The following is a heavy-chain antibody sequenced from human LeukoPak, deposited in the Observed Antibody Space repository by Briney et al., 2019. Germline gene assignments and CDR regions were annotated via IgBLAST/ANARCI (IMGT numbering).Heavy chain of an antibody. CDR2: ISGSGGRRT. D-gene: IGHD4-17*01. V-gene: IGHV3-23*01. CDR1: GFTFSSYA. CDR3: AKAVLNQDYGDLLDY. Sequence: PGGSLRLSCAASGFTFSSYAMSWVRQAPGKGLEWVSGISGSGGRRTYYVDSVKGRFTISRDNSKNTLYLQMNSLRAEDTAVYYCAKAVLNQDYGDLLDYWGQGTLVTVSS. J-gene: IGHJ4*02.